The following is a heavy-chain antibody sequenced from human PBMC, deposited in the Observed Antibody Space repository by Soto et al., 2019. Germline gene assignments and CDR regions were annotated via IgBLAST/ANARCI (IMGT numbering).Heavy chain of an antibody. CDR2: IYYSGST. V-gene: IGHV4-30-4*01. D-gene: IGHD5-12*01. CDR1: GGSISSGDYY. Sequence: PSETLSLTCTVSGGSISSGDYYWSWMRQPPGKGLEWIGYIYYSGSTYYNPSLKSRVTISVDTSKKQFSLKLSSVTAADTAVYFCARSRDGYNWLDYWGQGTLVTVYS. CDR3: ARSRDGYNWLDY. J-gene: IGHJ4*02.